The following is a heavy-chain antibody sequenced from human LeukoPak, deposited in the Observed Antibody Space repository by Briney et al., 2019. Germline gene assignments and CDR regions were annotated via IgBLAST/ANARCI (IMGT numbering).Heavy chain of an antibody. D-gene: IGHD3-10*01. CDR2: IKQDGSEK. CDR3: ARDLLYYYGSGSYYDGDY. Sequence: PGGSLRLSCTASGFSFSLYWMSWVRQAPGKGLEWVANIKQDGSEKYYVDSVKGRFTISRDNAENSLYLQMNSLRAEDTAMYYCARDLLYYYGSGSYYDGDYWGQGTLVTVSS. CDR1: GFSFSLYW. J-gene: IGHJ4*02. V-gene: IGHV3-7*01.